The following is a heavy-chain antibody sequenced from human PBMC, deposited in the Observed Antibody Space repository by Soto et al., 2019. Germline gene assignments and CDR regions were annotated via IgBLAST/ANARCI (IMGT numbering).Heavy chain of an antibody. CDR3: ARDSGYSYGSVIWYFDL. D-gene: IGHD5-18*01. J-gene: IGHJ2*01. V-gene: IGHV4-31*03. CDR2: IYYSGST. Sequence: QVQLQESGPGLVKPSQTLSLTCTVSGGSISSGGYYWSWIRQHPGKGLEWIGYIYYSGSTYYNPSLKSRVTISVDTCKNQFSLKLSSVTAADTAVYYCARDSGYSYGSVIWYFDLWGRGTLVTVSS. CDR1: GGSISSGGYY.